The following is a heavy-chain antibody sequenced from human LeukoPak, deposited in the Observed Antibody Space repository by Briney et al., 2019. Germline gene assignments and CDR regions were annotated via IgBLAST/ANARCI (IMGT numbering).Heavy chain of an antibody. J-gene: IGHJ4*02. D-gene: IGHD6-19*01. CDR3: ATTFPGIAVAGTGY. V-gene: IGHV3-7*01. CDR1: GFTFSSYW. Sequence: GGSLRLSCAASGFTFSSYWMSWVRQAPGKGLEWVANIKQDGSEKYYVDSVRGRFTISRDNAKNSLYLQMNSLRAEDTAVYYCATTFPGIAVAGTGYWRQGTLVTVSS. CDR2: IKQDGSEK.